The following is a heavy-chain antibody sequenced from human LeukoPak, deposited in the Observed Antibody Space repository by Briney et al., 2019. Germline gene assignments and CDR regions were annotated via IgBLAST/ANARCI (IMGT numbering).Heavy chain of an antibody. Sequence: PGGSLRLSCAASGFTFSSYSMNWVRQAPGKGLEWVSSISSSSSYIYYADSVKGRFTISRDNAKNSLYLQMNSLRAEDTAVYYCARDSNYYDSSGYLWGRGTLVTVSS. V-gene: IGHV3-21*01. CDR1: GFTFSSYS. D-gene: IGHD3-22*01. CDR3: ARDSNYYDSSGYL. CDR2: ISSSSSYI. J-gene: IGHJ5*02.